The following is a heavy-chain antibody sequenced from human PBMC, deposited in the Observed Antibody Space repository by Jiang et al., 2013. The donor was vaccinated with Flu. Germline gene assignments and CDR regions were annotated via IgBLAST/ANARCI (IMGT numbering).Heavy chain of an antibody. CDR2: ISHTGDT. Sequence: GLVKPSETLSLTCTVSGDSISGHHWNWIRQAPGEGLEWIGYISHTGDTSSNPSLTSRITIFRDASKNQISLKLRSVTAADTAVYYCARRNDFDIWGQGTMVTVSS. CDR3: ARRNDFDI. J-gene: IGHJ3*02. CDR1: GDSISGHH. V-gene: IGHV4-59*08.